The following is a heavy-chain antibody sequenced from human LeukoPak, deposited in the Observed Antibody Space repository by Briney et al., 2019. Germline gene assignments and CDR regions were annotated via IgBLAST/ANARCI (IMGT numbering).Heavy chain of an antibody. Sequence: SETLYLTCSVSGGSISNYYWSWVRQPAGKGLEWIGRIYTSGSTNYNPSLKSRVTMSVDTSKNQFSLKLSSVTAADTAVYYCARTAYGSWFDPWGQGTLVTVSS. CDR2: IYTSGST. CDR3: ARTAYGSWFDP. D-gene: IGHD3-10*01. V-gene: IGHV4-4*07. CDR1: GGSISNYY. J-gene: IGHJ5*02.